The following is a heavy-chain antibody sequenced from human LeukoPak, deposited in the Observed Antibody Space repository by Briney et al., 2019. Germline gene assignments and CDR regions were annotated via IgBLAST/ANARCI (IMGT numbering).Heavy chain of an antibody. CDR2: IKSKTDGETR. D-gene: IGHD2-8*02. J-gene: IGHJ6*02. CDR1: GFTFRNAW. V-gene: IGHV3-15*01. Sequence: PGGSLRLSCAASGFTFRNAWMSWVRQAPGKGLEWVGRIKSKTDGETRDYAAPVKGRFTISRDDSKNTLYLQMNSLKSEDTAVYHCTTEATGYYGVDVWGQGTMVTVSS. CDR3: TTEATGYYGVDV.